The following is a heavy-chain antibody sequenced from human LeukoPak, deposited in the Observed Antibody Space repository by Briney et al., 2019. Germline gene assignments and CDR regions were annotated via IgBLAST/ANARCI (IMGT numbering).Heavy chain of an antibody. J-gene: IGHJ5*02. Sequence: SETLSLTCTVSGGSISSSFYYWGSIRQPPGKGLEWIGSIYYSASTYYNPSLKSRVTISVDTSKNQFSLKLSFVTAANTAVYYCARQYGTWGQGTLVTVSS. CDR2: IYYSAST. CDR1: GGSISSSFYY. CDR3: ARQYGT. V-gene: IGHV4-39*01. D-gene: IGHD1-1*01.